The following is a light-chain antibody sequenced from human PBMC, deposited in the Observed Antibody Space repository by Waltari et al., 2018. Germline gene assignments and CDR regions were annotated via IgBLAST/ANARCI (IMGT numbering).Light chain of an antibody. CDR3: CSYAGLGIYV. CDR2: EVT. Sequence: QSGLTQPASVSGSPGQSITISCTGTSSDVGNYNLVSWYQQYPGKAPKVRVYEVTRRSLGVSDRFAGSKSGNTASLTIYGLQSEDEADYYCCSYAGLGIYVFGTGTKVTVL. CDR1: SSDVGNYNL. V-gene: IGLV2-23*02. J-gene: IGLJ1*01.